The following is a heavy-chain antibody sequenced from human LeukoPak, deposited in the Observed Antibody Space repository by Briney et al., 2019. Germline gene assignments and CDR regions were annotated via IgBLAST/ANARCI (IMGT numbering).Heavy chain of an antibody. CDR1: GGSISSSNG. D-gene: IGHD3-10*01. Sequence: TSVTLSLTCAVSGGSISSSNGRGWVRQPPGKGLEWIGEIYHSGSTDYTPSLKSRVTISVDKSKNQFSLKLSSVTAADTAVYYCARGRFNYGPWGQGTLVTVSS. CDR2: IYHSGST. V-gene: IGHV4-4*02. CDR3: ARGRFNYGP. J-gene: IGHJ5*02.